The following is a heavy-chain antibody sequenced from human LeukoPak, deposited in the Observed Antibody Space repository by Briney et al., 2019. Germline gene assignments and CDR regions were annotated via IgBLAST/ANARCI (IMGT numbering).Heavy chain of an antibody. V-gene: IGHV4-61*02. CDR2: IYTSGST. D-gene: IGHD1-14*01. CDR1: GGSISSSSYY. J-gene: IGHJ4*02. CDR3: ARAGTQTYFFDY. Sequence: SETLSLTCTVSGGSISSSSYYWGWIRQPPGKGLEWIGRIYTSGSTNFNPSLNSRVTISLDTSKNQFSLKLSPVTAADTAVYYCARAGTQTYFFDYWGQGTLVTVSS.